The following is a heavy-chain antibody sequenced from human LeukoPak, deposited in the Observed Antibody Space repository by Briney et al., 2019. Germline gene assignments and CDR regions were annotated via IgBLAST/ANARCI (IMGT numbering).Heavy chain of an antibody. V-gene: IGHV4-59*08. CDR3: ARVPGGALNWFDP. CDR2: IYDSGST. J-gene: IGHJ5*02. CDR1: GGSISSYY. D-gene: IGHD1-1*01. Sequence: SETLSLTCTVSGGSISSYYWSWIRQPPGKGLEWIGYIYDSGSTNYNPSLKSRVTISVDTSKNQFSLKLSSVTAADTAVYYCARVPGGALNWFDPWGQGTLVTVSS.